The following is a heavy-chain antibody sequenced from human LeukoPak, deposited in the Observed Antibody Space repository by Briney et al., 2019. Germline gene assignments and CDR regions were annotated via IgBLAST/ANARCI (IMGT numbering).Heavy chain of an antibody. V-gene: IGHV1-18*01. D-gene: IGHD2-15*01. CDR3: TVLGYCSGGSCYSVDY. J-gene: IGHJ4*02. CDR1: GYTFTSYG. CDR2: ISAYNGNT. Sequence: ASVKVSCKASGYTFTSYGISWVRQAPGQGLEWMGWISAYNGNTNYAQKLQGRVTMTTDTSTSTAYMELRSLRSDDTAVYYCTVLGYCSGGSCYSVDYWGQGTLVTVSS.